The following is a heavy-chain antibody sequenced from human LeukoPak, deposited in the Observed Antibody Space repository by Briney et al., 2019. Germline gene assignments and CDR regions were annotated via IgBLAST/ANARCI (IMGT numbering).Heavy chain of an antibody. CDR3: ARAPHYYDSSGYNYFDY. J-gene: IGHJ4*02. V-gene: IGHV3-48*01. CDR1: GFTFSSYS. D-gene: IGHD3-22*01. CDR2: ISSSSSTI. Sequence: GGSLRLSCAASGFTFSSYSMNWVRQAPGKGLEWVSYISSSSSTIYYADSVKGRFTISRDNAKNSLYLQMNSLRAEDTAVYYCARAPHYYDSSGYNYFDYWGQGTLVTVSS.